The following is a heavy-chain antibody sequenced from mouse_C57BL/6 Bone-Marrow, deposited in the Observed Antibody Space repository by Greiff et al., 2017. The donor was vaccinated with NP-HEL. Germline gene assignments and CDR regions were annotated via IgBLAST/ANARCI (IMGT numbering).Heavy chain of an antibody. CDR2: IDPSVSYT. Sequence: VQLQQPGAELVRPGTSVKLSCKASGYTFTSYWMHWVKQRPGQGLEWIGVIDPSVSYTNYNQKFKGKATLTVDTSSSTAYMQLSDLTSEFSAVYYCALYYVYAWFAYWGQGTLVTVSA. CDR1: GYTFTSYW. D-gene: IGHD2-2*01. CDR3: ALYYVYAWFAY. V-gene: IGHV1-59*01. J-gene: IGHJ3*01.